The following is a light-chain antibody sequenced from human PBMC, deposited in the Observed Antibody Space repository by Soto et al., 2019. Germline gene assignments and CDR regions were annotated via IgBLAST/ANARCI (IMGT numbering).Light chain of an antibody. Sequence: QSALTQPASLSGSPGQSITISCTGTSSDIGAYDYVSWFQQHPGEAPKLMISEVNNRPSGVSNRFSGSKSGNTAYLTISGLQAEDEADYYCSSKRDSSTLFVFGTGTKVTVL. V-gene: IGLV2-14*01. CDR1: SSDIGAYDY. CDR3: SSKRDSSTLFV. CDR2: EVN. J-gene: IGLJ1*01.